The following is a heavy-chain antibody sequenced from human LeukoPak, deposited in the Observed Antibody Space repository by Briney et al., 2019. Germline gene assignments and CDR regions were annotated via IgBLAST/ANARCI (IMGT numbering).Heavy chain of an antibody. J-gene: IGHJ6*03. CDR3: ARDGLRFLENYYYYMDV. V-gene: IGHV1-18*01. D-gene: IGHD3-3*01. Sequence: ASVNVSCKASGYTFTSYGISWVRQAPGQGLEWMGWISAYNGNTNYAQKLQGRVTMTTDTSTSTAYMELRSLRSDDTAVYYCARDGLRFLENYYYYMDVWGKGTTVTVSS. CDR2: ISAYNGNT. CDR1: GYTFTSYG.